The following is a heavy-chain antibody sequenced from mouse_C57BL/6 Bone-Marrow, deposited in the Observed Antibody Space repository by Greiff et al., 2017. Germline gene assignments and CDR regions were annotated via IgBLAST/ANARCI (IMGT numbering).Heavy chain of an antibody. V-gene: IGHV5-9-1*02. D-gene: IGHD1-1*01. J-gene: IGHJ2*01. CDR3: TGLYYGSSYYFDY. Sequence: EVKLVESGEGLVKPGGSLKLSCAASGFTFRSYAMSWVRQTPEKRLEWVAYISSGGDYIYYADTVKGRFTISRDNARNTLYLQMSSLKSEDTAMYYCTGLYYGSSYYFDYWGQGTTLTVSS. CDR2: ISSGGDYI. CDR1: GFTFRSYA.